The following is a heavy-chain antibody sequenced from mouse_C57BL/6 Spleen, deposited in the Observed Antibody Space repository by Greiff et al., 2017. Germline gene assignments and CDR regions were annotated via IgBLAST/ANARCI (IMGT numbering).Heavy chain of an antibody. CDR2: IYPGNSDT. Sequence: VQLQQSGPVLARPGASVKMSCKTSGYTFTSYWMHWVKQRPGQGLEWIGAIYPGNSDTSYNQKFKGKAKLTAVTSASTAYMERSSLTNEDSAVYYGTRWGYGSPYFDYWGQGTTLTVSS. J-gene: IGHJ2*01. D-gene: IGHD1-1*01. CDR1: GYTFTSYW. CDR3: TRWGYGSPYFDY. V-gene: IGHV1-5*01.